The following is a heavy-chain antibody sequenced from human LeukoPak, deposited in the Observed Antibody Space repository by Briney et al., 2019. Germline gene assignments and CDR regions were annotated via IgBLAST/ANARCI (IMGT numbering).Heavy chain of an antibody. V-gene: IGHV4-39*07. J-gene: IGHJ3*02. D-gene: IGHD2-2*01. CDR3: ARALGYCSSTSCNDAFDI. CDR1: GGSISSSGYY. Sequence: SETLSLTCTVSGGSISSSGYYWGWIRQPPGKGLEWIGEINHSGSTNYNPSLKSRVTISVDTSKNQFSLKLSSVTAADTAVYYCARALGYCSSTSCNDAFDIWGQGTMVTVSS. CDR2: INHSGST.